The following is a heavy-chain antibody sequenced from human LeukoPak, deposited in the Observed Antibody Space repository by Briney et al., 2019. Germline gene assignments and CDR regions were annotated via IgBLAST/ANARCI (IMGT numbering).Heavy chain of an antibody. J-gene: IGHJ5*01. V-gene: IGHV3-9*01. CDR2: INGIGGGT. CDR3: AKWNRQPLVKGWFDS. Sequence: PGGSLRLSCAASGFTFSSYGMHWVRQAPGKGLEWVSGINGIGGGTAYADSVKGRFTISRDNAKNSLYLQMNSLRVEDTALYFCAKWNRQPLVKGWFDSWGQGTLVTVSS. CDR1: GFTFSSYG. D-gene: IGHD6-13*01.